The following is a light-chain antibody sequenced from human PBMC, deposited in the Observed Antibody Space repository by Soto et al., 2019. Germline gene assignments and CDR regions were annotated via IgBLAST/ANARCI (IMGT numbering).Light chain of an antibody. CDR2: EVS. V-gene: IGLV2-14*01. J-gene: IGLJ1*01. Sequence: QSALTQPASVSGSPGQSITIACTGTSRDVGGYNYVSWYQHHPGKAPKLMIYEVSNRPSGVSNRFSGSKSGNTASLPISGLQAEDEADYYCSSYTSSSTLVFGTGTKVTVL. CDR1: SRDVGGYNY. CDR3: SSYTSSSTLV.